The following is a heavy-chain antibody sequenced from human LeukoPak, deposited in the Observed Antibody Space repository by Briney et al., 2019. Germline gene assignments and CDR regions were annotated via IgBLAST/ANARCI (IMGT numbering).Heavy chain of an antibody. D-gene: IGHD3-22*01. CDR3: ARVGYYYDVDI. J-gene: IGHJ3*02. CDR2: IYYSGST. CDR1: GGSISSYY. V-gene: IGHV4-59*08. Sequence: SETLSLTCTVSGGSISSYYWSWIRQPPGKGLEWIGYIYYSGSTNYNPSLKSRVTISVDTSKNQFSLKLSSVTAADTAVYYCARVGYYYDVDIWGQGTMVTVSS.